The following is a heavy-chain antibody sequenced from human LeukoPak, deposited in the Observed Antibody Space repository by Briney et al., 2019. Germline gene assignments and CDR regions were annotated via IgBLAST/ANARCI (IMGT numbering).Heavy chain of an antibody. J-gene: IGHJ4*02. Sequence: SETLSLTCTVSGYSISSSYYWGWIRQPPGKGLEWIGSIYHSGNTYYNPSLKSRVTISVDTSKNQFSLKLSSVTAADTAVYYCARAGYGDSDFDYWGQGTLVTVSS. V-gene: IGHV4-38-2*02. CDR1: GYSISSSYY. CDR2: IYHSGNT. D-gene: IGHD4-17*01. CDR3: ARAGYGDSDFDY.